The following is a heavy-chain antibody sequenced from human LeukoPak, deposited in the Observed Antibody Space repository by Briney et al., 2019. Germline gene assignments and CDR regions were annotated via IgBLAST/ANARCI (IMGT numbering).Heavy chain of an antibody. CDR1: GYTFTSYG. CDR3: AREYYYDSSGYNIDY. CDR2: ISAYNGNT. J-gene: IGHJ4*02. D-gene: IGHD3-22*01. Sequence: ASMKVSCKASGYTFTSYGISWVRQAPGQGLEWMGWISAYNGNTNYAQKLQGRVTMTTDTSTSTAYMELRSLRSDDTAVYYCAREYYYDSSGYNIDYWGQGTLVTVSS. V-gene: IGHV1-18*01.